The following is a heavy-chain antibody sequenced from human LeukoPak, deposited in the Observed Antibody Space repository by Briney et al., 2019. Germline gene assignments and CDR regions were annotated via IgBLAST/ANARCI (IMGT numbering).Heavy chain of an antibody. J-gene: IGHJ4*02. V-gene: IGHV3-20*04. Sequence: GGSLRLSCAASGFTFDDYGMSWVRQAPGKGLEWVSGINWNGGSTGYADSVKGRFTISRDNAKNSLYLQMNSLRAEDTAVYCCAKDRYYDSSGYRNWGQGTLVTVSS. CDR3: AKDRYYDSSGYRN. CDR1: GFTFDDYG. D-gene: IGHD3-22*01. CDR2: INWNGGST.